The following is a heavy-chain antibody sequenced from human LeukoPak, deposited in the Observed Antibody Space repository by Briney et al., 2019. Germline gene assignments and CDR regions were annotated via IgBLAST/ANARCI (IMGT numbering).Heavy chain of an antibody. D-gene: IGHD2-15*01. V-gene: IGHV1-2*02. CDR2: INPNSGGT. J-gene: IGHJ4*02. CDR3: AREPYCSGGSCYSIDY. CDR1: GYTFTGYY. Sequence: ASVKVSCKASGYTFTGYYMHWVRQAPGQGHEWMGWINPNSGGTNYAQKFQGRVTMTRDTSISTAYMELSRLRSDDTAVYYCAREPYCSGGSCYSIDYWGQGTLVTVSS.